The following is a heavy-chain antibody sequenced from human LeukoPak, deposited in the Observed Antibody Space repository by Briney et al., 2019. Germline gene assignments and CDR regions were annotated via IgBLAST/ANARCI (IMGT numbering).Heavy chain of an antibody. CDR2: ISGSGGST. J-gene: IGHJ4*02. D-gene: IGHD2-21*01. V-gene: IGHV3-23*01. Sequence: PGGSLRLSCAASGFTFSNYAMTWVRQAPGKGLEWVSGISGSGGSTYYADSVKGRFTLSRDNSKNTLSLQMNTLRADDTAVYYCVRDNYGGILDFWGQGTLVTVSS. CDR3: VRDNYGGILDF. CDR1: GFTFSNYA.